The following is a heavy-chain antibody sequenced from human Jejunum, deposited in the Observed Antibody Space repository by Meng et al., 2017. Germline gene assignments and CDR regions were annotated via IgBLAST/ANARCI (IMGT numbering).Heavy chain of an antibody. CDR3: ARVPPYSGWCGDY. CDR1: GFTFSSYA. D-gene: IGHD6-19*01. J-gene: IGHJ4*02. V-gene: IGHV3-30*04. CDR2: ISKDGSNK. Sequence: GESLKISCAASGFTFSSYAMHWVRQAPGKGLEWVATISKDGSNKYYADSVKDRFTISRDNSKNTLNLQMNSLRTEDTAVYYCARVPPYSGWCGDYWGQGTLVTVSS.